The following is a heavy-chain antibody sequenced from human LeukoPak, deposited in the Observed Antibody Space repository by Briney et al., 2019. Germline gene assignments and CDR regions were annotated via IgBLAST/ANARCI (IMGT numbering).Heavy chain of an antibody. CDR3: VRGLDYFDY. D-gene: IGHD6-6*01. J-gene: IGHJ4*02. CDR2: ITGSGGNT. V-gene: IGHV3-23*01. Sequence: QTGGSLRLACAASGFIFSNYAMGWGRQAPGKGREWVSSITGSGGNTYYADSVKGRFTFSRDNSKNTLHLQMNSLRAEDTAVYYCVRGLDYFDYWGQGTLVTVSS. CDR1: GFIFSNYA.